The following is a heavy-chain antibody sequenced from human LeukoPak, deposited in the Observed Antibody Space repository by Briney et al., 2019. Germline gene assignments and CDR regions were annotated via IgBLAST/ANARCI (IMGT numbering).Heavy chain of an antibody. CDR3: ARAAEQQLVRPYYYYYYGMDV. D-gene: IGHD6-13*01. Sequence: SETLSLTCTVSGGSISSYYWSWIRQPAGKGLEWIGRIYTSGSTNYNPSLKSRVTMSVDTSKNQFSLKLSSVTAADTAVYYCARAAEQQLVRPYYYYYYGMDVWGQGTTVTVSS. J-gene: IGHJ6*02. CDR1: GGSISSYY. V-gene: IGHV4-4*07. CDR2: IYTSGST.